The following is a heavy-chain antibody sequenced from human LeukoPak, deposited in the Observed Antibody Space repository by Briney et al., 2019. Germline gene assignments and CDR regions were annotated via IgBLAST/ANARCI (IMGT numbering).Heavy chain of an antibody. CDR3: AIQNMITPGY. CDR2: ICYSGST. D-gene: IGHD3-16*01. J-gene: IGHJ4*02. CDR1: GVSISSSSYC. Sequence: SETLSLTCTVSGVSISSSSYCWGWIRQPPGKGLEWIGSICYSGSTFYNPSLKSRVTLSVDTSKNQFSLELSSVTAADTAVYYCAIQNMITPGYWGQGTLVTVSS. V-gene: IGHV4-39*01.